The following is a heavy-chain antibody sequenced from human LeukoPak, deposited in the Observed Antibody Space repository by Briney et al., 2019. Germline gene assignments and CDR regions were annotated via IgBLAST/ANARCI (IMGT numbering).Heavy chain of an antibody. CDR2: IHTSGST. J-gene: IGHJ6*03. CDR1: GGSISSYY. Sequence: ASETLSLTCAVSGGSISSYYWSWIRQPAGKGLEWIGRIHTSGSTNYNPSLKSRVTMSVDTSKNQFSLRLTSVTAADTAVYYCARSARDRLLSDYYETYYYYMDVWGKGTTVIISS. CDR3: ARSARDRLLSDYYETYYYYMDV. V-gene: IGHV4-4*07. D-gene: IGHD3-9*01.